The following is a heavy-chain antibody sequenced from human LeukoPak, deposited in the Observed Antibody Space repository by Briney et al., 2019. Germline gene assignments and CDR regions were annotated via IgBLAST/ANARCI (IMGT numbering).Heavy chain of an antibody. V-gene: IGHV1-24*01. J-gene: IGHJ4*02. D-gene: IGHD3-10*01. CDR3: ATERITMVRGVIFGVYYFDY. Sequence: ASVKVSCKVSGYTLTELSMHWVRQAPGKGLEWMGGFDPEDGETIYAQKFQGRVTMTEDTSTDTAYMELSSLRSEDTAVYYCATERITMVRGVIFGVYYFDYWGQGTLVTVSS. CDR2: FDPEDGET. CDR1: GYTLTELS.